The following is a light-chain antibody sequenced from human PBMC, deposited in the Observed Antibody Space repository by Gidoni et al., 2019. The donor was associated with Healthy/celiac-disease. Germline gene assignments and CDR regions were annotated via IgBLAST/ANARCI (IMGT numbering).Light chain of an antibody. J-gene: IGKJ1*01. CDR1: QSLVYSDGHTY. Sequence: DVVMTPSPLSLPVTLGQPASISCRSSQSLVYSDGHTYLNWFQQRPGQSLRRLIYKVSNRDSGVPDRFSGSGSGTDFTLKISRVEAEDIGVYYCMQGKHWPWTFGQGTKVEIK. CDR2: KVS. CDR3: MQGKHWPWT. V-gene: IGKV2-30*01.